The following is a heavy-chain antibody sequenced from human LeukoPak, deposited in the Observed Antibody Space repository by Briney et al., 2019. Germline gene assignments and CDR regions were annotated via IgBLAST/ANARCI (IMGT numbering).Heavy chain of an antibody. CDR3: ARDWYEYYDSSGYYFDY. V-gene: IGHV1-18*01. Sequence: ASVKVSCKASGYTFTSYAMNWVRQAPGQGLEWMGWISAYNGNTNYAQKLQGRVTMTTDTSTSTAYMELRSLRSDDTAVYYCARDWYEYYDSSGYYFDYWGQGTLVTVSS. J-gene: IGHJ4*02. D-gene: IGHD3-22*01. CDR2: ISAYNGNT. CDR1: GYTFTSYA.